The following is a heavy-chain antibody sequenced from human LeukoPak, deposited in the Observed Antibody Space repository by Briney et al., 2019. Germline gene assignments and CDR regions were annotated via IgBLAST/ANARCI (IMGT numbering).Heavy chain of an antibody. CDR3: AGLSQWLVGWFDP. D-gene: IGHD6-19*01. V-gene: IGHV3-7*01. CDR2: IKQDGSEK. J-gene: IGHJ5*02. CDR1: GFTFSSYA. Sequence: GGSLRLSCAAAGFTFSSYAMSWVRQAPGKGLEWVANIKQDGSEKYYVDSVKGRFTISRDNAKNSLYLQMNSLRAEDTAVYYCAGLSQWLVGWFDPWGQGTLVTVSS.